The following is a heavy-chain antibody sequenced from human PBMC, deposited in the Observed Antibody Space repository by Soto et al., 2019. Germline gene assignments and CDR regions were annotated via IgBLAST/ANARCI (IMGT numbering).Heavy chain of an antibody. CDR3: AKNLPRTGRFDY. J-gene: IGHJ4*02. Sequence: SEALSLTSTLSGASITSTTYFWAWIRKPPGKVLAWVGIIYYRGKTHYNPSLKSRVTISVDRSNNQFSLQMSSVTAADTAVYYCAKNLPRTGRFDYWGQGSLVTVSS. CDR1: GASITSTTYF. V-gene: IGHV4-39*01. CDR2: IYYRGKT.